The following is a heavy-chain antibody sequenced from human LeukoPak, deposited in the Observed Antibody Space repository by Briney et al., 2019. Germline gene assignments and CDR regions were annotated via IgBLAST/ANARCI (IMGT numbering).Heavy chain of an antibody. J-gene: IGHJ4*02. Sequence: PGGSLRLSCAASGFTFSSYAMHWVRQAPGKGLEWVAVISYDGSNKYYADSVKGRFTISRDNSKNTLYLEMNSLKAEDTAVYYCAREQLYDRNWYELLDHWGQGTLVTVSS. CDR1: GFTFSSYA. CDR3: AREQLYDRNWYELLDH. CDR2: ISYDGSNK. V-gene: IGHV3-30-3*01. D-gene: IGHD1-7*01.